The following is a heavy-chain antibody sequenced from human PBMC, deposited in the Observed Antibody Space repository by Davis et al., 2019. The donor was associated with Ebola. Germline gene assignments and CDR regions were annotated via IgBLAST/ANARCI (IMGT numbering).Heavy chain of an antibody. CDR2: ISYDGSNK. V-gene: IGHV3-30*18. D-gene: IGHD1-26*01. CDR3: AKPSIVGATTVFDP. Sequence: PGGSLRFSCAASGFTFSSYGMHWVRQAPARGLEWVAVISYDGSNKYDADSVKGRFTISRDNSKNTLYLQMNSLRAEDTAVYYCAKPSIVGATTVFDPWGQGTLVTVSS. CDR1: GFTFSSYG. J-gene: IGHJ5*02.